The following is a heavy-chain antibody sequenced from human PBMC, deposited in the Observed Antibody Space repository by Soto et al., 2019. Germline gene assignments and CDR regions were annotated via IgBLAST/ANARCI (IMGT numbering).Heavy chain of an antibody. V-gene: IGHV1-24*01. CDR3: ASLVAGRDY. J-gene: IGHJ4*02. CDR2: FDAEDGET. CDR1: GYTLTELS. D-gene: IGHD6-19*01. Sequence: ASGKVSCKVSGYTLTELSMHWVRQAPGKGLEWMGGFDAEDGETIYAQKLQGRVTMTTDTSTSTACMELRSLRSDDTAVYYCASLVAGRDYWGQGTLVTVSS.